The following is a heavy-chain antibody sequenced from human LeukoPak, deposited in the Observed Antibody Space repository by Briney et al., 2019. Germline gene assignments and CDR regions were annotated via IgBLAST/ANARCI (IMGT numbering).Heavy chain of an antibody. V-gene: IGHV1-2*02. CDR1: GYSFIGYY. D-gene: IGHD1-7*01. Sequence: ASVKVSCKASGYSFIGYYVHWVRQAPGQGLEWMGWINPSDGGTNYAQKFQGRVTMTRDTSINIGHLELTRLRSDDTAVYYCVRDNGGVPGTFDLWGQGTLVTVSS. CDR3: VRDNGGVPGTFDL. CDR2: INPSDGGT. J-gene: IGHJ4*02.